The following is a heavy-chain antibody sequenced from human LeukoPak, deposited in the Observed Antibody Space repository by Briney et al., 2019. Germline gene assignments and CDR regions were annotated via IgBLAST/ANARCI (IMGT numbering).Heavy chain of an antibody. Sequence: GGSLRLSCAASQFTFSTYAMTWVRQAPGKGLEWVSVIYSGGSTYYADSVKGRFTISRDNSKNTLYLQMNSLRPEDTAVYYCARVGYSSGWYRQWGQGTLVTVSS. V-gene: IGHV3-66*01. CDR2: IYSGGST. J-gene: IGHJ4*02. CDR1: QFTFSTYA. D-gene: IGHD6-19*01. CDR3: ARVGYSSGWYRQ.